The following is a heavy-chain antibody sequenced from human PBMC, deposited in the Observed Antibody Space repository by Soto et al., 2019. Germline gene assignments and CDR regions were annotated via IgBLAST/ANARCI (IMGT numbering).Heavy chain of an antibody. Sequence: PSETLSLTCTVSGVSFTNYYWSWSLQPPGKGLEWIGYIDYSGSTNHNPSLKSRVTISVDTSKRQFSLRLISATAADTAIYYCASLPALTERRKYMEFWGKGTTGIVSS. CDR1: GVSFTNYY. J-gene: IGHJ6*03. D-gene: IGHD4-4*01. CDR3: ASLPALTERRKYMEF. V-gene: IGHV4-59*08. CDR2: IDYSGST.